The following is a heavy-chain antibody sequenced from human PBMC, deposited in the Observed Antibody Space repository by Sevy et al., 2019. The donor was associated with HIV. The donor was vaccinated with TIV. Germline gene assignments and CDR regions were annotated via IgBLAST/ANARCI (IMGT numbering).Heavy chain of an antibody. Sequence: GGSLRLSCTTSGFTFGDFAMNWVRQAPGKGLEWVAFLKSKRLDGTLKNAESGKGRFTSSRDDSKGIAKLQMNDLKSEETGVYYCTRWKGGQSIFDYWGQGALVTVSS. CDR1: GFTFGDFA. J-gene: IGHJ4*02. CDR2: LKSKRLDGTL. V-gene: IGHV3-49*04. CDR3: TRWKGGQSIFDY. D-gene: IGHD1-1*01.